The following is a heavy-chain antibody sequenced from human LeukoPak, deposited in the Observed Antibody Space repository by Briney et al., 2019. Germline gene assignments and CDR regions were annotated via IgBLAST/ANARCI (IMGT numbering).Heavy chain of an antibody. CDR2: INPNSGGT. D-gene: IGHD4-11*01. J-gene: IGHJ4*02. CDR1: GYTFTGYY. CDR3: ARDLIVTTDD. Sequence: ASVKVSCKXSGYTFTGYYMHWVRQAPRQGLEWMGRINPNSGGTNYAQKFQGRVTMTRDTSISTAYMELSRLRSDDTAVYYCARDLIVTTDDWGQGTLVTVSS. V-gene: IGHV1-2*06.